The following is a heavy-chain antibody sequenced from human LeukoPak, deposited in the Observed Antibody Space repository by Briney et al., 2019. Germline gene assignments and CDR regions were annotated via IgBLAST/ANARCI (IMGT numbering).Heavy chain of an antibody. CDR2: MNPNSGNT. V-gene: IGHV1-8*01. Sequence: ASVTVSFTASGYTFTSYDINWVRQATGQGLEWMGWMNPNSGNTGYAQKFQGRVTMTRNTSISTAYMELSSLRSEDTAVYYCARATMRAGTIRYWGQGTLVTVSS. J-gene: IGHJ4*02. CDR3: ARATMRAGTIRY. D-gene: IGHD6-19*01. CDR1: GYTFTSYD.